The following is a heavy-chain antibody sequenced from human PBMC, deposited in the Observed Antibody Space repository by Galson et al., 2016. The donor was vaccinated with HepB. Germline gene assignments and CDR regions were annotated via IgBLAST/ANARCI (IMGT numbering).Heavy chain of an antibody. Sequence: ETLSLTCSVSGVSISNYHWSWIRQPPGKGLEWIGCFYKGGSINYNPSLRSRVTLSVDTSKNQFSLKLNSVTAADTAVYYCARESGDGSNSDGFDIWGQGTMVTVSS. V-gene: IGHV4-59*01. CDR2: FYKGGSI. CDR1: GVSISNYH. J-gene: IGHJ3*02. D-gene: IGHD4-23*01. CDR3: ARESGDGSNSDGFDI.